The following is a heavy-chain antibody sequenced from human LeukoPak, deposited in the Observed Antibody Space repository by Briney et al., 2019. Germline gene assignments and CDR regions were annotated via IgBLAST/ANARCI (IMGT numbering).Heavy chain of an antibody. D-gene: IGHD3-16*02. CDR1: GFTFNNYA. CDR3: AKYLVVHLGELSLDY. CDR2: VSGSGGST. Sequence: GGSLRLSCAASGFTFNNYAMTWIRQAPGKGLEWVSTVSGSGGSTYYIDSVKGRFTISRDNSKNTLYLQMNSLRAEDTAVYYCAKYLVVHLGELSLDYWGQGTLVTVSS. V-gene: IGHV3-23*01. J-gene: IGHJ4*02.